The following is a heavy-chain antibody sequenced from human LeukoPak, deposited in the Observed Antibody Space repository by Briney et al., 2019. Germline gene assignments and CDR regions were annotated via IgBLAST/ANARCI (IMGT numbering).Heavy chain of an antibody. V-gene: IGHV3-7*01. D-gene: IGHD3-9*01. CDR2: IKQDGNEK. CDR1: GFAFSNYW. Sequence: PGGSLRLSCAASGFAFSNYWMSWVRQAPGKGLEWVANIKQDGNEKHYVDSVKGRFTISRDNAKNSLYLQMNSLRAEDTALYYCARPDIFFDAFDIWGQGTMVTVSS. J-gene: IGHJ3*02. CDR3: ARPDIFFDAFDI.